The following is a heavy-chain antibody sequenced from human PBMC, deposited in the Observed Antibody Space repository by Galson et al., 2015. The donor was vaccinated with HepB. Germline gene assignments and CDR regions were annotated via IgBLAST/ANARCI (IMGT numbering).Heavy chain of an antibody. D-gene: IGHD3-3*01. CDR3: ARGYYDFWSGYLAHVDY. CDR1: GYTFTSCG. V-gene: IGHV1-18*01. Sequence: SVKVSCKASGYTFTSCGISWVRQAPGQGLEWMGWISAYNGNTNYAQKLQGRVTMTTDTSTSTAYMELRSLRSDDTAVYYCARGYYDFWSGYLAHVDYWGQGTLVTVSS. J-gene: IGHJ4*02. CDR2: ISAYNGNT.